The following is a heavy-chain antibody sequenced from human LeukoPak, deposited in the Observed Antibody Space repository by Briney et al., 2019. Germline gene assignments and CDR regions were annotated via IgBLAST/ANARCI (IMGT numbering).Heavy chain of an antibody. Sequence: PGGSLRLSCAASGFTFSSYAMSWVRQAPGKGLEWVSAISGSGGSTYYADSVKGRFTISRDISKNTLYLQMDSLRAEDTAIYYCARDWKTNSFDYWGQGTLVTVSS. CDR1: GFTFSSYA. V-gene: IGHV3-23*01. J-gene: IGHJ4*02. CDR3: ARDWKTNSFDY. CDR2: ISGSGGST. D-gene: IGHD1-1*01.